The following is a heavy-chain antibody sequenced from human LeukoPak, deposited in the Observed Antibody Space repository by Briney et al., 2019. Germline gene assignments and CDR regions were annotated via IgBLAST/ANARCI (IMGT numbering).Heavy chain of an antibody. CDR2: INPNSGGT. Sequence: ASVKVSCKASGYTFTGYYMHWVRQAPGQGLEWMGWINPNSGGTNYAQKFQGRVTMTRDTSISTAYMELSSLRSEDTAVYYCARARGMLGSSWHYYYYYMDVWGKGTTVTVSS. CDR1: GYTFTGYY. V-gene: IGHV1-2*02. CDR3: ARARGMLGSSWHYYYYYMDV. D-gene: IGHD6-13*01. J-gene: IGHJ6*03.